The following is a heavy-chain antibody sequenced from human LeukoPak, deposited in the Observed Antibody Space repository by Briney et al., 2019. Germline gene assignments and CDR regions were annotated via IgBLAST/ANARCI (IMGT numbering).Heavy chain of an antibody. CDR2: ISSSGSTI. J-gene: IGHJ4*02. CDR1: GFTFSSYE. Sequence: GGSLRLSCAASGFTFSSYEMNWVRQAPGKGLEWVSYISSSGSTIYYADSVKGRLTISRDNAKNSLYLQMNSLRAEDTAVYYCARGHGSANCSGGSCYPVYFDYWGQGTLVTVSS. V-gene: IGHV3-48*03. D-gene: IGHD2-15*01. CDR3: ARGHGSANCSGGSCYPVYFDY.